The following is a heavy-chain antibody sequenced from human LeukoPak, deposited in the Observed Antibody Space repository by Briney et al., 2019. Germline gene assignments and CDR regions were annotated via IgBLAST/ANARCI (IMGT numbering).Heavy chain of an antibody. CDR2: IYYSGTT. CDR1: GGSFSGYY. CDR3: VRHDYDYIWGSFRPNWFDP. V-gene: IGHV4-39*01. J-gene: IGHJ5*02. D-gene: IGHD3-16*02. Sequence: PSETLSLTCAVYGGSFSGYYWGWIRQPPGKGLEWIGSIYYSGTTYYNPSLKSRVTISVDTSKNQFSLKLSSVTAADTAVYYCVRHDYDYIWGSFRPNWFDPWGQGTLVTVSS.